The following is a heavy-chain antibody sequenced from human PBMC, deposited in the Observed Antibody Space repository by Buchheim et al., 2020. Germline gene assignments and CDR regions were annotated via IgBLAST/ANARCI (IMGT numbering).Heavy chain of an antibody. D-gene: IGHD4-11*01. J-gene: IGHJ6*02. CDR1: GFTFSSYA. V-gene: IGHV3-30*04. CDR3: ARADYTPSAGNYYGMDV. Sequence: QVQLVESGGGVVQPGRSLRLSCAASGFTFSSYAMHWVRQAPGKGLEWVAVISYDGSNKYYADSVKGRFTLSRANFKKHLYLQMNSLRAEDTAVYYCARADYTPSAGNYYGMDVWGQGTT. CDR2: ISYDGSNK.